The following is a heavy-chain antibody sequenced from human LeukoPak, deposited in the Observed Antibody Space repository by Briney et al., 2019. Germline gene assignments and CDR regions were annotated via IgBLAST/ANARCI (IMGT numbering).Heavy chain of an antibody. Sequence: PGGSLRLSCAASGFTFSSYAMSWVRRAPGKGLEWVSAISGSGGSTYYADSVKGRFTISRDNSKNTLYLQMNSLRAEDTAVYYCATSGRRIAVAGTDYWGQGTLVTVSS. V-gene: IGHV3-23*01. J-gene: IGHJ4*02. CDR3: ATSGRRIAVAGTDY. CDR2: ISGSGGST. CDR1: GFTFSSYA. D-gene: IGHD6-19*01.